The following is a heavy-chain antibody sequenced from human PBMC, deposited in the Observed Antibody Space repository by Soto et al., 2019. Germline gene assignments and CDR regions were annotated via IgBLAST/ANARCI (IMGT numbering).Heavy chain of an antibody. V-gene: IGHV3-33*01. J-gene: IGHJ3*02. Sequence: GGSLRLSCAASGFTFSSYGMHWVRQAPGKGLEWVAVIWYHGNSMYYADSVKGRFTISRDNSKNTLYLQMNSLRAEDTAVYYCARDLGFGEAFDIWGQGTMVTVSS. D-gene: IGHD3-10*01. CDR3: ARDLGFGEAFDI. CDR2: IWYHGNSM. CDR1: GFTFSSYG.